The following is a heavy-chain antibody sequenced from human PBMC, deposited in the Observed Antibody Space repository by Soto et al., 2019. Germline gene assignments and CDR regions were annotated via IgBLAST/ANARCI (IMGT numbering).Heavy chain of an antibody. Sequence: SETLSLTCAVYGGSFSGDYWSWIRQPPGKGLEWIGEINHSGSTNYNPSLKSRVTISVDTSKNQFSLKLSSVTAADTAVYYCARGGIAARFSHPSLYYYYYYGMDVWGQGTTVTVSS. CDR2: INHSGST. J-gene: IGHJ6*02. CDR1: GGSFSGDY. V-gene: IGHV4-34*01. D-gene: IGHD6-6*01. CDR3: ARGGIAARFSHPSLYYYYYYGMDV.